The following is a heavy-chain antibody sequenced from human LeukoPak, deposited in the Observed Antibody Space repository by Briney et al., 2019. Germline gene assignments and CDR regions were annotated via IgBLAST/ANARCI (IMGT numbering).Heavy chain of an antibody. CDR1: GFTFSSYV. CDR2: TWYDGTNK. J-gene: IGHJ4*02. V-gene: IGHV3-33*01. Sequence: GGSLRLSCAASGFTFSSYVMHWVRQAPGKGLEWVAVTWYDGTNKYFADSVRGRFSISRDNSKNTLYLQMNSLRAEDTAVYYCARGDRSSWFNFDYWGQGTLVTDSS. CDR3: ARGDRSSWFNFDY. D-gene: IGHD6-13*01.